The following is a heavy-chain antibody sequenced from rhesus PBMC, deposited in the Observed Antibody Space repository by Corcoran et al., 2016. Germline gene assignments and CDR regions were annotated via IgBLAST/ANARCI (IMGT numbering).Heavy chain of an antibody. CDR1: GFSLSTGGLG. CDR2: IYWDDDK. V-gene: IGHV2-1*01. J-gene: IGHJ4*01. Sequence: QVTLKESGPALVNPTQTLTLTCTFSGFSLSTGGLGVGWIRQPSRKTLEWLAHIYWDDDKRYSTSLKSRLTISKDTSKHQVVLTLTNMDPMDTATYYCARRRIVGTIYSHFDSWGQGVLVTVSS. D-gene: IGHD1-44*01. CDR3: ARRRIVGTIYSHFDS.